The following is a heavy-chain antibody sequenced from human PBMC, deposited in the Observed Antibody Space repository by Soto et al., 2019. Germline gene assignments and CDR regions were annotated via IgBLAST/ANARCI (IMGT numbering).Heavy chain of an antibody. J-gene: IGHJ6*02. CDR1: GFTFSSYG. Sequence: GGSLRLSCAASGFTFSSYGMHWVRQAPGKGLEWAAVISYDGSNKYYADSVKGRFTISRDNSKNTLYLQMNSLRAEEQAVYYCSLIVGATIDYYGMDVWGQGATVTVSS. D-gene: IGHD1-26*01. V-gene: IGHV3-30*03. CDR2: ISYDGSNK. CDR3: SLIVGATIDYYGMDV.